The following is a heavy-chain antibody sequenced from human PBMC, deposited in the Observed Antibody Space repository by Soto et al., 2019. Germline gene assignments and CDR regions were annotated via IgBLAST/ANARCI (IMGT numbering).Heavy chain of an antibody. J-gene: IGHJ5*02. Sequence: QITLKESGPTLVKPTQTLTLTCSFSGLSLSTSGEAVGWIRQPPGKALEWLALIYWDDDKFFNPTLKTRLTITKDTAKTPVVLTLTTMDPVATATYSCAHYVSASPAGWFDPWGQGVLVTVSS. CDR2: IYWDDDK. CDR1: GLSLSTSGEA. CDR3: AHYVSASPAGWFDP. D-gene: IGHD3-10*01. V-gene: IGHV2-5*02.